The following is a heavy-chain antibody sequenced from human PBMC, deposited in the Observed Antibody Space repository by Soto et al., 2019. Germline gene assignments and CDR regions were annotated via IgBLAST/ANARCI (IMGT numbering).Heavy chain of an antibody. CDR1: GGSISSSNW. D-gene: IGHD6-13*01. V-gene: IGHV4-4*02. CDR3: ARDLYSSSWYSYYYYGMDV. Sequence: QVQLQESGPGLVKPSGTLSLTCAVSGGSISSSNWWSWDRQPPGKGLEWIGEIYHSGSTNYNPSLKSRVTISVDKSKNQFSLKLSSVTAADTAVYYCARDLYSSSWYSYYYYGMDVWGQGTTVTVSS. J-gene: IGHJ6*02. CDR2: IYHSGST.